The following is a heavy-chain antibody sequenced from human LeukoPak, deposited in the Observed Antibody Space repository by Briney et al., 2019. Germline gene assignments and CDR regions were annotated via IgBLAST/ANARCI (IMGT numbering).Heavy chain of an antibody. CDR2: IYYSGST. Sequence: PSETLSLTCTVSGGSISSYYWSWIRQPPGKGLEWIGYIYYSGSTNYNPSLKSRVTISVDTSKNQFSLKLSSVTAADTAVYYCARDRKCSGGSCYSWFDPWGQGTLVTVSS. CDR3: ARDRKCSGGSCYSWFDP. CDR1: GGSISSYY. J-gene: IGHJ5*02. V-gene: IGHV4-59*12. D-gene: IGHD2-15*01.